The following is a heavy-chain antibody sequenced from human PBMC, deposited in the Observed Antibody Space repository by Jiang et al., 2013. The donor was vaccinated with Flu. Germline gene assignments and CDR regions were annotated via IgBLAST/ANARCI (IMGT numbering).Heavy chain of an antibody. J-gene: IGHJ4*02. V-gene: IGHV1-69*06. D-gene: IGHD5-18*01. CDR1: GGTFSSYVFSSYA. CDR2: VIPIFGTA. CDR3: ASDRTGYSHGLFDY. Sequence: GAEVKKPGSSVNVSCKASGGTFSSYVFSSYAFSWVRQAPGQGLEWMGGVIPIFGTANYAQRFQGRVTITADKSTSTAYMELSSLRSEDTAVYYCASDRTGYSHGLFDYWGQGTLVTVSS.